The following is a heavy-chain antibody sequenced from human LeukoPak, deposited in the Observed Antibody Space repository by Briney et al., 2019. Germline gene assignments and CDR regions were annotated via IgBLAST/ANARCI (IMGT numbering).Heavy chain of an antibody. CDR1: GGTFSSYA. CDR2: IIPIIGTA. V-gene: IGHV1-69*13. D-gene: IGHD3-22*01. Sequence: SVKVSCQASGGTFSSYAISWVRQAPGQGLEWKGGIIPIIGTANYAQKFQGRVTITADESTSTAYMELSSLRSEDTAVYYCASPQHYYDSSGYIFDYWGQGTLVTVSS. J-gene: IGHJ4*02. CDR3: ASPQHYYDSSGYIFDY.